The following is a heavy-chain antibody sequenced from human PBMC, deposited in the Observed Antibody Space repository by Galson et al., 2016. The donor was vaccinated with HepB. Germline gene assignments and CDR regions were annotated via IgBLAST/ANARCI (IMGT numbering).Heavy chain of an antibody. J-gene: IGHJ6*02. CDR1: GFTFSSYG. CDR2: ISYDGSNK. CDR3: GSQGMDV. V-gene: IGHV3-30*03. Sequence: SLRLSCAASGFTFSSYGMHWVRQAPGKGLEWVAVISYDGSNKYYADSVKGRFTISRDNSKNTLYLQMKSLRAEDTAVYYCGSQGMDVWGQGTTVTVSS.